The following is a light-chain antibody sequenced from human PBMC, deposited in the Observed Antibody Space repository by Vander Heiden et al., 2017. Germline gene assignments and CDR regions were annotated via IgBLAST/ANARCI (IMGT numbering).Light chain of an antibody. V-gene: IGLV3-25*03. Sequence: SYALTQLPSVSVSPGQTARITCSGDALPKQYAYWYPQKPGQAPVLVIYKDSERPSGIPERFSGSSSGTTVTLTISGVQAEDEADYYCQSADSSGTYGVFGGGTKLTVL. CDR3: QSADSSGTYGV. J-gene: IGLJ3*02. CDR2: KDS. CDR1: ALPKQY.